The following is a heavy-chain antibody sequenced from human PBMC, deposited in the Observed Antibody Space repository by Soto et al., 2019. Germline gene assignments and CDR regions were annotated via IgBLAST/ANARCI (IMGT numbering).Heavy chain of an antibody. J-gene: IGHJ5*02. CDR3: ARDVGLGSGSYYWFDP. V-gene: IGHV3-30-3*01. CDR2: ISYDGSNK. Sequence: SGGSLRLSCAASGFTFSSYAIHWVRQAPGKGLEWVAVISYDGSNKYYADSVKGRFTISRDNSKNTLYLQMNSLRSEDTAVYYCARDVGLGSGSYYWFDPWGQGTLVTVS. D-gene: IGHD3-10*02. CDR1: GFTFSSYA.